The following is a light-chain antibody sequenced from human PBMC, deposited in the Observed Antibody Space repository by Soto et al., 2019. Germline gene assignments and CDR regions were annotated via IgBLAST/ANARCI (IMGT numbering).Light chain of an antibody. CDR1: QSVRSN. Sequence: EIVLTQSPGTLSLSPGERASLSCRASQSVRSNLAWYQQKPGQAPRLLIYGATSRATGIPARFSGSGSGTDFTLTISNLQSEDFAVYYCQQYNKWPPRTFGPGTKVDIK. CDR2: GAT. CDR3: QQYNKWPPRT. J-gene: IGKJ1*01. V-gene: IGKV3D-15*01.